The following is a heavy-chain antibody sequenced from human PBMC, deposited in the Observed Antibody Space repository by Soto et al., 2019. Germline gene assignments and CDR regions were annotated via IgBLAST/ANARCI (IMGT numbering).Heavy chain of an antibody. CDR1: GYTFTSYG. CDR2: ISAYNGNT. J-gene: IGHJ6*02. D-gene: IGHD3-22*01. Sequence: GASVKVSCKASGYTFTSYGISWVRQAPGQGLEWMGWISAYNGNTNYAQKLQGRVTMTTDTSTSTAYMELRSLRSDDTAVYYCARGAFYDSSGLTLKYYYYGMDVWGQGTTVTVS. V-gene: IGHV1-18*01. CDR3: ARGAFYDSSGLTLKYYYYGMDV.